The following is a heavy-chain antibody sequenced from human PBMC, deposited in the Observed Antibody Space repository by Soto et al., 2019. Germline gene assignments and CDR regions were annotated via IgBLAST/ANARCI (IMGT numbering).Heavy chain of an antibody. J-gene: IGHJ5*02. CDR2: ISAYNGKT. CDR1: GYSFTSNG. D-gene: IGHD2-15*01. CDR3: ARDQVVVAARWFDP. V-gene: IGHV1-18*01. Sequence: GASVKVSCMDSGYSFTSNGISWVRQAPAQRLEWKGWISAYNGKTNYAQKHQGRITMNTDTSTSTAYMELRSLRSDDTAVYYCARDQVVVAARWFDPWGQGTLVTVS.